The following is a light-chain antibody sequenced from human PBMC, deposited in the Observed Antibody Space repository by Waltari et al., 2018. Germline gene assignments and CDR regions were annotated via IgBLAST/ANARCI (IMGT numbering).Light chain of an antibody. J-gene: IGLJ2*01. Sequence: SYDLTQPPSVSVSPGQTVTISCSGHNLGNKYVSWYQQKAGQAPLLVVYARDRRPSGIPECFSGSNTDTTATLTIGGTQAIDEADYYCQTWDSSLVVFGGGTKLTVL. V-gene: IGLV3-1*01. CDR3: QTWDSSLVV. CDR2: ARD. CDR1: NLGNKY.